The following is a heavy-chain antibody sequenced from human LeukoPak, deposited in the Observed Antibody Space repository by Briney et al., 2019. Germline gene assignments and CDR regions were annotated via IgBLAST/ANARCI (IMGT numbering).Heavy chain of an antibody. V-gene: IGHV1-2*02. Sequence: ASVKVSCKASGYTFTAYYVHWVRQAPGQGLEWIGWINPNTGDTNYAPKFQGRVTMIKDTSTNSAYMELNNLTSDDTAVYYCGRGNKGFDPWGQGTLVTVSS. CDR2: INPNTGDT. CDR1: GYTFTAYY. CDR3: GRGNKGFDP. J-gene: IGHJ5*02.